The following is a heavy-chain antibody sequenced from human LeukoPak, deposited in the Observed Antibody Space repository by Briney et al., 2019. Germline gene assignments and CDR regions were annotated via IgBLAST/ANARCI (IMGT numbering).Heavy chain of an antibody. CDR1: GFTFSSYE. Sequence: GGSLRLSCAASGFTFSSYEMNWVRQAPGKGLEWVSYISSSSSTIYYADSVKGRFTISRDNAKNSLYLQMNSLRAEDTAVYYCARDRDVVVPAAIGLWGQGTMVTVSS. CDR3: ARDRDVVVPAAIGL. J-gene: IGHJ3*01. D-gene: IGHD2-2*01. V-gene: IGHV3-48*01. CDR2: ISSSSSTI.